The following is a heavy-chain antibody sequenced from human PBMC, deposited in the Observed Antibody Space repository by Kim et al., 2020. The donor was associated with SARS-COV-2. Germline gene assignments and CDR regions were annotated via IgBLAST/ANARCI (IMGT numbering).Heavy chain of an antibody. J-gene: IGHJ4*02. D-gene: IGHD3-10*01. CDR3: ARVRTMVRGVIIPFDY. V-gene: IGHV1-3*01. Sequence: KFQGRVTITRDTSASTAYMELNSLRSEDTAVYYCARVRTMVRGVIIPFDYWGQGTLVTVSS.